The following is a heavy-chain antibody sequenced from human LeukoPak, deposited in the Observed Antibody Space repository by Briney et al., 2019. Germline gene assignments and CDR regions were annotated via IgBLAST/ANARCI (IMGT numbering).Heavy chain of an antibody. J-gene: IGHJ4*02. V-gene: IGHV1-2*02. Sequence: ASVKASCKASGYTFTGYYMHWVRQAPGQGLEWMGWINPNSGGTNYAQKFQGRVTMTRDTSISTAYMELSRLRSDDTAVYYCARELRIAVAGTGYWGQGTLVTVSS. D-gene: IGHD6-19*01. CDR2: INPNSGGT. CDR3: ARELRIAVAGTGY. CDR1: GYTFTGYY.